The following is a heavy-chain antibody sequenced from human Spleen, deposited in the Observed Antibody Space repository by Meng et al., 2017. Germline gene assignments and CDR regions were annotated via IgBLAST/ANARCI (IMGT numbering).Heavy chain of an antibody. V-gene: IGHV4-34*01. CDR2: INHSGST. J-gene: IGHJ4*02. Sequence: ESLKISCAVYGVSFSGYYLSWIRQPPGKGLEWIGEINHSGSTNYNPSLKSRVTISVDTSKNQFSLKLSSVSAADTAVYYCARGYETYYGSGSSYFDSWGQGTLVTVSS. D-gene: IGHD3-10*01. CDR3: ARGYETYYGSGSSYFDS. CDR1: GVSFSGYY.